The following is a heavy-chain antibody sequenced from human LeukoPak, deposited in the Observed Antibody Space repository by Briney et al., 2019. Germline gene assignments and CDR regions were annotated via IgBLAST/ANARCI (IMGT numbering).Heavy chain of an antibody. D-gene: IGHD5-24*01. Sequence: SETLSLTCTVSLYSLSSDYYLGWVGPPPGMGLGWIASMYQTGSTYYNPSLKSRVTISVDTSKNQFSLKLNSVTAADTAVYYCATREMATKYYVDYWGQGTLVTVSS. CDR2: MYQTGST. V-gene: IGHV4-38-2*02. J-gene: IGHJ4*02. CDR1: LYSLSSDYY. CDR3: ATREMATKYYVDY.